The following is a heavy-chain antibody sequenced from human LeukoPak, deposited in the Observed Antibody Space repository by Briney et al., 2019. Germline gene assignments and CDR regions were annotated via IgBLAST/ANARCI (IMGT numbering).Heavy chain of an antibody. CDR3: AKDGGEYYDILTGYYPRLYYMDV. J-gene: IGHJ6*03. V-gene: IGHV3-23*01. CDR1: GFTFSNYW. D-gene: IGHD3-9*01. CDR2: ISGSGGST. Sequence: GGSLRLSCAASGFTFSNYWMHWVRQVPGKGLVWVSEISGSGGSTYYADSVKGRFTISRDNSKNTLYLQMNSLRAEDTAVYYCAKDGGEYYDILTGYYPRLYYMDVWGKGTTVTISS.